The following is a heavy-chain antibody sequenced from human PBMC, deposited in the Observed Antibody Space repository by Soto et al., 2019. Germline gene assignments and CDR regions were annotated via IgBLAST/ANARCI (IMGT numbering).Heavy chain of an antibody. V-gene: IGHV4-34*01. CDR2: IHHSGST. J-gene: IGHJ4*02. D-gene: IGHD5-18*01. Sequence: PSETMSLTCHLDAGSFSGNYCSWIRQPPEEGREWIGEIHHSGSTNYNPSLKSRVTISVDTSTNTFYMKLSSVTAADTAVYYCAREPRIYTAMANFDYWGQGTLVTVSS. CDR3: AREPRIYTAMANFDY. CDR1: AGSFSGNY.